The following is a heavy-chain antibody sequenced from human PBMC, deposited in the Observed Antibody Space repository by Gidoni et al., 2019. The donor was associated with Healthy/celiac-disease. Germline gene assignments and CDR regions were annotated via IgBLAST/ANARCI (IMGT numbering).Heavy chain of an antibody. D-gene: IGHD2-15*01. CDR2: INSDGSST. V-gene: IGHV3-74*01. CDR1: GFTFSSYW. J-gene: IGHJ4*02. Sequence: EVQLVESGGGLVQPGGSLRLSCAASGFTFSSYWMHWVRQAPGKGLVWFSRINSDGSSTSYADSVKGRFTISRDNAKNTLYLQMNSLRAEDTAVYYCARGYCSGGSCYSDFDYWGQGTLVTVSS. CDR3: ARGYCSGGSCYSDFDY.